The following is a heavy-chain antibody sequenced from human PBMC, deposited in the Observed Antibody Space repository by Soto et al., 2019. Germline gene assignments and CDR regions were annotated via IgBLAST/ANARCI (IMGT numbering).Heavy chain of an antibody. Sequence: QVQLVQSGTEVKNPGASVKVSCKTSGYTFTTYGIGWVRQAPGQGLEWVGWIHCYSGNTNYAQKLQGRVTVTTDTSTSTVYMELRSLRSDDTAMYFCAREVAGGGGEYDYWGQGTLVTVSS. CDR3: AREVAGGGGEYDY. D-gene: IGHD6-13*01. CDR2: IHCYSGNT. V-gene: IGHV1-18*01. CDR1: GYTFTTYG. J-gene: IGHJ4*02.